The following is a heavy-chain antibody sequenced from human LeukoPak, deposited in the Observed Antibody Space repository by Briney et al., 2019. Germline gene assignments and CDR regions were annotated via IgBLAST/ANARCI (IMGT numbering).Heavy chain of an antibody. CDR3: ARAITIFGVVIPGWFDP. V-gene: IGHV1-69*04. Sequence: SVKVSCKASGGTFSSYAISWVRQAPGQGLEWMGRIIPILGIANYAQKFQGRVTITADKSTSTAYMELSSLRSEDTAVYYCARAITIFGVVIPGWFDPWGQGTLVTVSS. CDR1: GGTFSSYA. J-gene: IGHJ5*02. D-gene: IGHD3-3*01. CDR2: IIPILGIA.